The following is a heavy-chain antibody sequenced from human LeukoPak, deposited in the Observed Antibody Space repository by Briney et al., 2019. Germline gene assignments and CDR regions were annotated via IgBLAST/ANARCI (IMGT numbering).Heavy chain of an antibody. CDR1: GFTFSSYG. CDR3: ARDTRLSLRRHGYFDL. V-gene: IGHV3-33*01. J-gene: IGHJ2*01. D-gene: IGHD4-17*01. Sequence: PGGSLRLSCAASGFTFSSYGMHWVRQAPGKGLEWVAVIWYDGSNKNYADSVKGRFTISRDNSKNTLYLQMNSLRAEDTAVYYCARDTRLSLRRHGYFDLWGRGTLVTVSS. CDR2: IWYDGSNK.